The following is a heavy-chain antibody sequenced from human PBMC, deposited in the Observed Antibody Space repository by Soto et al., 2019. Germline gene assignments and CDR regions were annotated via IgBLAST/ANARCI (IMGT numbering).Heavy chain of an antibody. Sequence: QVQLVQSGAEVKKPGASVKVSCKASGYTFTSYDINWVRQATGQGLEWMGWMNPNSANTGYAQKFQGRGDMGRNASRRTAYMELSSLRSEDTAGYYGAREGVGGMEDWGQGTTVRVSS. J-gene: IGHJ6*02. CDR2: MNPNSANT. D-gene: IGHD3-10*01. V-gene: IGHV1-8*01. CDR3: AREGVGGMED. CDR1: GYTFTSYD.